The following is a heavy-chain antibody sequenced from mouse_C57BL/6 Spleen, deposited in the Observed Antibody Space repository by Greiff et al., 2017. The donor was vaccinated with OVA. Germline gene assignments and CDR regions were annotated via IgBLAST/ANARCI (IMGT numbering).Heavy chain of an antibody. CDR3: ARGGTTVVATDYWYLDV. D-gene: IGHD1-1*01. Sequence: EVQLQQSGPELVKPGASVKIPCKASGYTFTDYNMDWVKQSHGKSLEWIGDINPNNGGTIYNQKFKGKATLTVDKSSSTAYMELRSLTSEDTAVYYCARGGTTVVATDYWYLDVWGTGTTVTVSS. CDR2: INPNNGGT. V-gene: IGHV1-18*01. CDR1: GYTFTDYN. J-gene: IGHJ1*03.